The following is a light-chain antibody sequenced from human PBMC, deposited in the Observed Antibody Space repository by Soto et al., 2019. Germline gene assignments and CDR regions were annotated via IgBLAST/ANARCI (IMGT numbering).Light chain of an antibody. V-gene: IGLV2-8*01. CDR2: EVT. CDR1: SSDIGRYNY. CDR3: SSYAGMNNNWV. J-gene: IGLJ3*02. Sequence: QSALTQPPSASGSPGQSVTISCSGSSSDIGRYNYVSWYQQHPGKAPKLIISEVTKRPSGVPDRFSGSKSGNTASLTVSTLQADDEADYYCSSYAGMNNNWVFGGGTKLTVL.